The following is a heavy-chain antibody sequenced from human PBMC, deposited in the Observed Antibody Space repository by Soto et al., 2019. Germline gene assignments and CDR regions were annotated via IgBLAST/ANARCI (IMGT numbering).Heavy chain of an antibody. CDR3: VREEYGGVYFDY. J-gene: IGHJ4*02. CDR2: TSYDGNNK. CDR1: GFTFGSYA. Sequence: QVQLVESGGGVVQPGKALGRSCAASGFTFGSYAMHWVCQASGKGLEWAAVTSYDGNNKYYADTVKGRFTIPRDNFKHTLCLQMTSLRPEDTADYYCVREEYGGVYFDYWCQGTLGTVSS. D-gene: IGHD4-17*01. V-gene: IGHV3-30-3*01.